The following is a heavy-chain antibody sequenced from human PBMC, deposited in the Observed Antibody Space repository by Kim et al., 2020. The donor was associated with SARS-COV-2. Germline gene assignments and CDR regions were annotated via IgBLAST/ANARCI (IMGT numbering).Heavy chain of an antibody. J-gene: IGHJ4*02. D-gene: IGHD2-2*01. CDR3: ARGGRSSTSCRTRQCDY. V-gene: IGHV4-34*01. CDR2: INHSGST. CDR1: GGSFSGYY. Sequence: SETLSLTCAVYGGSFSGYYWSWIRQPPGKGLEWIGEINHSGSTNYNPSPKSRGTISVDTSKNQFSLKLSSVTAADTAVYYCARGGRSSTSCRTRQCDYWGQGNLVTVSS.